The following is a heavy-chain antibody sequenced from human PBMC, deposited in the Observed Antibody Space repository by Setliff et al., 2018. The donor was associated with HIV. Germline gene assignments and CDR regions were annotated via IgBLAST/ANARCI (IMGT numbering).Heavy chain of an antibody. CDR2: IYYSGST. CDR3: ARHRFAVEMATITVDYYYYYMDV. CDR1: GGSISSSSYY. J-gene: IGHJ6*03. Sequence: SETLSLTCTVSGGSISSSSYYWGWIRQPPGKGLEWIGSIYYSGSTYYNPSLKSRVTISVDTYKNQFSLKLSSVTAADTAVYYCARHRFAVEMATITVDYYYYYMDVWGKGTTVTVSS. D-gene: IGHD5-12*01. V-gene: IGHV4-39*01.